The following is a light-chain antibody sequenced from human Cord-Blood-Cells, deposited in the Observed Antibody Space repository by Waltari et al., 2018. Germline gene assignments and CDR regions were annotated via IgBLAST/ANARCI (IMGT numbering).Light chain of an antibody. J-gene: IGLJ3*02. CDR2: SNN. CDR3: AAWDDSLNGGV. Sequence: QSVLTQPPSASGTPGQRVTISCSGSSSNIRSNTVKRDQQLPGTAPKLLIYSNNQRPSGVPDRFSGSKSGTSASLAISGLQSEDEADYYCAAWDDSLNGGVFGGGTKLTVL. V-gene: IGLV1-44*01. CDR1: SSNIRSNT.